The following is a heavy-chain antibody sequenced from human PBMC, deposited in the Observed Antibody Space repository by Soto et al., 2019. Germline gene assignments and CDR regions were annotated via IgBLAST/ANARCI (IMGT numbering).Heavy chain of an antibody. J-gene: IGHJ6*02. CDR1: GGSFSGYY. V-gene: IGHV4-59*01. Sequence: SETLSLTCAVYGGSFSGYYWSWIRQPPGKGLEWIGYIYYSGSTNYNPSLKSRVTISVDTSKNQFSLKLSSVTAADTAVYYCARFDGYYGMDVWGQGTTVTVSS. D-gene: IGHD3-9*01. CDR3: ARFDGYYGMDV. CDR2: IYYSGST.